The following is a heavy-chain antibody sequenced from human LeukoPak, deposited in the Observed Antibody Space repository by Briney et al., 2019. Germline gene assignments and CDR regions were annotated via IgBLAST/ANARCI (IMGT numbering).Heavy chain of an antibody. CDR1: GFTFSSYS. J-gene: IGHJ6*02. V-gene: IGHV3-21*01. CDR2: ISSSSSYI. D-gene: IGHD2-2*01. CDR3: ARDAYCSSTSCYDYYYGMDV. Sequence: GGSLRLSCAASGFTFSSYSMNWVRQAPGKGLEWVSSISSSSSYIYYAGSVKGRFTISRDNAKNSLYLQMNSLRAEDTAVYYCARDAYCSSTSCYDYYYGMDVWGQGTTVTVSS.